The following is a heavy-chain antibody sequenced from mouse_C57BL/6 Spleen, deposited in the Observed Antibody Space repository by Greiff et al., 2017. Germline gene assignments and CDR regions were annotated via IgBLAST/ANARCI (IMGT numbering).Heavy chain of an antibody. D-gene: IGHD1-1*01. CDR3: ARATVVAHWYFDV. Sequence: QVQLQQPGAELVKPGASVKLSCKASGYTFTSYWMHWVKRGPGRGLEWIGRIDPNSGGTKYNEKFKGKATLTVDKPSSTAYMQLSSLTSEDSAVYYCARATVVAHWYFDVWGTGTTVTVSS. J-gene: IGHJ1*03. V-gene: IGHV1-72*01. CDR1: GYTFTSYW. CDR2: IDPNSGGT.